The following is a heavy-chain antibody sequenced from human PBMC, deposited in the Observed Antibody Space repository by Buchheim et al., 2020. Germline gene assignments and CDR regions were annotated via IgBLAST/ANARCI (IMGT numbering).Heavy chain of an antibody. V-gene: IGHV3-7*01. Sequence: EVQVVESGGTLVQPGGSLRLSCTASGFTPSNDWMDWVRQAPGKGLEWVANINQDGSEKYIVDSVRGRFTISRDNAKNSVYLQMNSLRAEDTAVYYCSRRLDYWGQGTL. J-gene: IGHJ4*02. CDR2: INQDGSEK. CDR3: SRRLDY. CDR1: GFTPSNDW.